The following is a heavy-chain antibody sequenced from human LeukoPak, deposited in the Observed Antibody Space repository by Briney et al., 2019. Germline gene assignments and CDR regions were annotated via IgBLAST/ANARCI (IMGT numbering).Heavy chain of an antibody. Sequence: GGSLRLSCAASGFTFSSYGMHWVRQAPGKGLEWVAAIWYDGSNKYYADSVKGRFTISRDNSKNTLYLQMNSLRAEDTAVYYCAKDQGSYGTFGDYWGQGTLVTVSS. CDR3: AKDQGSYGTFGDY. D-gene: IGHD3-16*01. CDR2: IWYDGSNK. CDR1: GFTFSSYG. V-gene: IGHV3-33*06. J-gene: IGHJ4*02.